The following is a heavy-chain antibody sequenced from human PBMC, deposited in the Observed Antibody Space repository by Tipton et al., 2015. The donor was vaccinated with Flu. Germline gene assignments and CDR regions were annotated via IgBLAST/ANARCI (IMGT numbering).Heavy chain of an antibody. V-gene: IGHV4-31*03. CDR1: GGSISSGGAY. Sequence: TLSLTCNVSGGSISSGGAYWSWIRQHPGKGLEWIGGIYYSGSTYKNPSLTSRVSISVDTSKNHFSLNLKSVTAADTAVYYCVRDVYYDSSGYLRTGFDYWGQGTLVTVSS. CDR3: VRDVYYDSSGYLRTGFDY. J-gene: IGHJ4*02. D-gene: IGHD3-22*01. CDR2: IYYSGST.